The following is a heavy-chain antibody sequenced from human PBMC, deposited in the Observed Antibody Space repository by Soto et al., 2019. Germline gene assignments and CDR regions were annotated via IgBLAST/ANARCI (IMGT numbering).Heavy chain of an antibody. Sequence: EVQLLESGGGLVEPGGSLRLSCTASGFSFSSYAMTWVRQAPGKGLEWVSSTTDDGGRTFYADSVKGRFTISRDNSNNRVYLQMNRRRAEDTGLYYCAKGGGFGTGAYYNVAYWGQGTLVTVSS. CDR1: GFSFSSYA. J-gene: IGHJ4*02. V-gene: IGHV3-23*01. CDR2: TTDDGGRT. D-gene: IGHD3-10*01. CDR3: AKGGGFGTGAYYNVAY.